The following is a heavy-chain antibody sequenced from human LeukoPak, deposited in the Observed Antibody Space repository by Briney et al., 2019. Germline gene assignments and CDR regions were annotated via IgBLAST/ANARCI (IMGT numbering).Heavy chain of an antibody. D-gene: IGHD3-16*01. CDR2: ISSTSSAI. V-gene: IGHV3-48*04. J-gene: IGHJ4*02. CDR1: GFTFSSYS. Sequence: GGSLRLSCAASGFTFSSYSMNWVRQAPGKGLEWLSYISSTSSAIYYADSLKGRFTISRDNAKNSLYLQMDSLRAEDTAVYYCARVIGSYGDSAYWGQGTLVAVSS. CDR3: ARVIGSYGDSAY.